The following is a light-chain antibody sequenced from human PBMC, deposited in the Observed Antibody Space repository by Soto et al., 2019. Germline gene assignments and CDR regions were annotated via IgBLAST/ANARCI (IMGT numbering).Light chain of an antibody. CDR3: QQYYSTPPT. V-gene: IGKV4-1*01. Sequence: DTVMTQSPDSLAVSLGERATINCKSSQSVLYSSNNKNYLAWYQQKPGQPPKLLIYWASTRESGVPDLFSGSGSGTDFTLTISSLQAEDVAVYYCQQYYSTPPTFGGGTKVEIK. CDR1: QSVLYSSNNKNY. CDR2: WAS. J-gene: IGKJ4*01.